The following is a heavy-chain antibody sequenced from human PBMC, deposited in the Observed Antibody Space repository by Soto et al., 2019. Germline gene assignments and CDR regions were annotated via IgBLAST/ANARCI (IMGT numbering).Heavy chain of an antibody. Sequence: QITLKESGPTLVKPTQTLTLTCTFSGFSLSTNGVGVGWIRHPPGKALEWLALIYWDDDKRYSPSLKSRLTITKDTSKDQVVLTMTNVDPVDTATYYCAYTNWNFQVYGGQGALVTVSS. V-gene: IGHV2-5*02. CDR1: GFSLSTNGVG. J-gene: IGHJ4*02. CDR3: AYTNWNFQVY. D-gene: IGHD1-1*01. CDR2: IYWDDDK.